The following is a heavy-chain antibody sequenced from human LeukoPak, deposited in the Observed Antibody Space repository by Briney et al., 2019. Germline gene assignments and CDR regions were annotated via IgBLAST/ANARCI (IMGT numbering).Heavy chain of an antibody. Sequence: PGGSLRLSWAASGFTFSSYGMHWVRKAPGKGLEWVAVIWYDGSNKYYADSVKGRFTISRDNSKNTLYLQMNSLRAEDTAVYYCARAFVGSSWYNWFDPWGQGTLVTVSS. CDR1: GFTFSSYG. CDR2: IWYDGSNK. V-gene: IGHV3-33*01. J-gene: IGHJ5*02. CDR3: ARAFVGSSWYNWFDP. D-gene: IGHD6-13*01.